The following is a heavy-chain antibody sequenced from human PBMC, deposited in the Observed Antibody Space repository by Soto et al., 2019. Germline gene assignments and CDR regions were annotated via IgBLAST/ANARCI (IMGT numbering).Heavy chain of an antibody. CDR3: TTDWPDGDYYYYYYMDV. D-gene: IGHD2-21*02. V-gene: IGHV3-15*01. Sequence: GGSLRLSCAASGFTFSNAWMSWVRQAPGKGLEWVGRIKSKTDGGTTDYAAPVKGRFTISRDDSKNTLYLQMNSLKTEDTAVYYCTTDWPDGDYYYYYYMDVWGKGTTVTVSS. CDR1: GFTFSNAW. J-gene: IGHJ6*03. CDR2: IKSKTDGGTT.